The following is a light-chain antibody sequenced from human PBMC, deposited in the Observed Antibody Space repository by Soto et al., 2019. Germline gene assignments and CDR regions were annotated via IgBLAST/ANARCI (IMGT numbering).Light chain of an antibody. CDR3: QHRINWPLT. V-gene: IGKV3-11*01. J-gene: IGKJ4*01. CDR1: QSVSSQ. Sequence: EVVLPQSPAPLSLSPGERATLSCRARQSVSSQLAWYQQKPGQAPRLLISDASNRAPGIPARFSGSGSGTDFTLTVSSLEPEDVAVYYWQHRINWPLTFGGGTKVEIK. CDR2: DAS.